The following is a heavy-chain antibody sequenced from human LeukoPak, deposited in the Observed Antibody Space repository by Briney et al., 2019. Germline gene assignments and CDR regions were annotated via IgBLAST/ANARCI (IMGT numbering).Heavy chain of an antibody. D-gene: IGHD5-18*01. Sequence: SETLSLTCTVSGGSISSYYWSWIRQPPGKGLEWIGYIYYSGSTNYNPSLKGRVTISVDTSKNQFSLKLSSVTAADTAVYYCARPGVGSGRYGAFDIWGQGTMVTVSS. J-gene: IGHJ3*02. V-gene: IGHV4-59*08. CDR2: IYYSGST. CDR1: GGSISSYY. CDR3: ARPGVGSGRYGAFDI.